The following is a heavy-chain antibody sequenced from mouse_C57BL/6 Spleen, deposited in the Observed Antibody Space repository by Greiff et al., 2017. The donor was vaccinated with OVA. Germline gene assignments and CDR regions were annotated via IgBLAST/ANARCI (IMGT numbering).Heavy chain of an antibody. CDR2: IDPETGGT. CDR3: TRGELRLRTPAWFAY. Sequence: QVQLQQSGAELVRPGASVTLSCKASGYTFTDYEMHWVKQTPVHGLEWIGAIDPETGGTAYNQKFKGKAILTADKSSSTAYMELRSLTSEDSAVYYCTRGELRLRTPAWFAYWGQGTLVTVSA. J-gene: IGHJ3*01. CDR1: GYTFTDYE. D-gene: IGHD3-2*02. V-gene: IGHV1-15*01.